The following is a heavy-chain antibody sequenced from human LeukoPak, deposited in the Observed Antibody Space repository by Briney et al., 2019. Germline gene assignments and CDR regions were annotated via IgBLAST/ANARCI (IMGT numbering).Heavy chain of an antibody. D-gene: IGHD3-22*01. CDR2: IYTSGST. V-gene: IGHV4-4*07. Sequence: PSETLSLTCTVSGGSISSYYWSWIRQPAGKGLDWIGRIYTSGSTNYNPSLTSRVTMSVDTSKNQFSLKLSSVTAGDTAVYDCARARGSSGYISWFDPWGQGTLVTVSS. CDR1: GGSISSYY. J-gene: IGHJ5*02. CDR3: ARARGSSGYISWFDP.